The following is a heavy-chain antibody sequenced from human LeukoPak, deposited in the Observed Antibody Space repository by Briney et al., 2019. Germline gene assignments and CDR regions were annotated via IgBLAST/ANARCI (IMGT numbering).Heavy chain of an antibody. CDR1: GFTFGLYT. V-gene: IGHV3-21*01. D-gene: IGHD6-19*01. CDR2: ISSSSGYI. Sequence: PGGSLRLSCAASGFTFGLYTMNWVRQAPGQGLEWVSSISSSSGYIYYADSVKGRFTISRDNAENSLYPQMNSLRAEDTAIYFCAREDYGSGWTGWFDPWGQGTLVTVSS. J-gene: IGHJ5*02. CDR3: AREDYGSGWTGWFDP.